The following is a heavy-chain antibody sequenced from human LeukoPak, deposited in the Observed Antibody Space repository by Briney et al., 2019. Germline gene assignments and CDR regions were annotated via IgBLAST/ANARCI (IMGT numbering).Heavy chain of an antibody. J-gene: IGHJ4*02. Sequence: SETLSLTCTVTGFSISNYYWTWIRQPPGKDLEWIGYISNSGRTSYNPSLESRITISEETATNQISLKLRSVTAADTAFYYCTRSIAILGVRHGAFDYWGQGSLVTVSS. CDR3: TRSIAILGVRHGAFDY. CDR2: ISNSGRT. V-gene: IGHV4-59*01. CDR1: GFSISNYY. D-gene: IGHD3-10*01.